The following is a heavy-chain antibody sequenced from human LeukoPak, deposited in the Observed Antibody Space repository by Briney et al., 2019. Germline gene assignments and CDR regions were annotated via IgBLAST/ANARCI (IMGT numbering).Heavy chain of an antibody. CDR1: GASISSHY. CDR3: ATIKHGQIFGYFDF. J-gene: IGHJ4*02. CDR2: VIDSVRT. Sequence: SETLSLTCTVSGASISSHYWSWLQQPPGKGLEWIGYVIDSVRTKDNPSLQSRLTLSADTSKNEFSLRLSSVTAADTAVYYCATIKHGQIFGYFDFWGQGIKVTVSS. D-gene: IGHD3-16*01. V-gene: IGHV4-59*11.